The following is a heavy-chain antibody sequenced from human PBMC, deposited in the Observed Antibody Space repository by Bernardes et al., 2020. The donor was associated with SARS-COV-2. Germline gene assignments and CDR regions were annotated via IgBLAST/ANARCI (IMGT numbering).Heavy chain of an antibody. CDR1: GFTFSNYW. CDR2: INGDGTST. Sequence: GSLRLSCAVSGFTFSNYWMHWIRQAPGKGLVWVSRINGDGTSTSYADSVKGRFTISRDNAKNTLNLHMDSLSADDTAVYYCARGAYSLNKSGPRSVFDIWGQATMVTVSS. V-gene: IGHV3-74*01. D-gene: IGHD1-26*01. CDR3: ARGAYSLNKSGPRSVFDI. J-gene: IGHJ3*02.